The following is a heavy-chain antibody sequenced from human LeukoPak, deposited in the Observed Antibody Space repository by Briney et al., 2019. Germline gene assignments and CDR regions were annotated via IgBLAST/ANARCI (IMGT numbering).Heavy chain of an antibody. CDR1: GYTFSGNF. CDR2: INPSNGDT. V-gene: IGHV1-2*02. D-gene: IGHD2/OR15-2a*01. CDR3: ARTRGSHISMAYLDY. Sequence: ASVKVSCKASGYTFSGNFMHWVRQAPGQGLGWMGWINPSNGDTNYAQKFQGRVTMTRDTSISTAYMELSSLRSDDTAVYYCARTRGSHISMAYLDYWGQGTLVTVSS. J-gene: IGHJ4*02.